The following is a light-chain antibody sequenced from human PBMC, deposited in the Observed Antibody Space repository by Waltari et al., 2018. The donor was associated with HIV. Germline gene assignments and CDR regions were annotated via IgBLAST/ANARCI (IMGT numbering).Light chain of an antibody. CDR3: ASWDGKLDGWV. CDR2: NND. CDR1: YSNLGSNP. V-gene: IGLV1-44*01. J-gene: IGLJ3*02. Sequence: QSLLPQPPSASGTPGQRVTTSCSGSYSNLGSNPVNWHQQLPGSAPRALIYNNDQRPSGVPDRFSGSKSGTSASLAISGLQSEDQGDYYCASWDGKLDGWVFGGGTRLTVL.